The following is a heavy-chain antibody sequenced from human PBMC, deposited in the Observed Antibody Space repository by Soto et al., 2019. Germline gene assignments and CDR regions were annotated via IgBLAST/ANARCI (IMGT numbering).Heavy chain of an antibody. CDR2: INPNSGGT. CDR3: ASEGTFGGVRGPAFDI. Sequence: AAVKVSCKASGYTFTGYYMHWVLRSPLQWLEWMGCINPNSGGTNYAQKFQGWVTMTRDTSISTGYMELSRLRSDDTAVYYCASEGTFGGVRGPAFDIWGQGTMVTVSS. J-gene: IGHJ3*02. D-gene: IGHD3-16*01. CDR1: GYTFTGYY. V-gene: IGHV1-2*04.